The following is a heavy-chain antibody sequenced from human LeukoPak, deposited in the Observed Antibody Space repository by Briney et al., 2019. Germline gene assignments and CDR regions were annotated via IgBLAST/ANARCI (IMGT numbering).Heavy chain of an antibody. CDR1: GFPFSTYA. D-gene: IGHD1-26*01. V-gene: IGHV3-23*01. Sequence: PGGSLRLSCAASGFPFSTYAMTWVRQAPGKVRESVSLISATGSTTYYAESVRDRFTISRDNSKNPLYLQTDSLRADSTAVYYCAKARRRSGSSAFFDSWGQGMLVTVPS. CDR3: AKARRRSGSSAFFDS. J-gene: IGHJ4*02. CDR2: ISATGSTT.